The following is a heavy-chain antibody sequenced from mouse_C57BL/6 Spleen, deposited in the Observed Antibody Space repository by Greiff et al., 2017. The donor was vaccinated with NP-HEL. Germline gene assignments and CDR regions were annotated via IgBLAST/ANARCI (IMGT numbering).Heavy chain of an antibody. CDR2: ISSGRSTI. D-gene: IGHD1-1*01. Sequence: EVQLVESGGGLVKPGGSLKLSCAASGFTFSDYGMHWVRQAPEKGLEWVAYISSGRSTIYYADTVKGRFTISRDNAKNTLFLQMTSLRSEDTAMYYGARKDYAKAMDYWGQGTSVTVSS. CDR1: GFTFSDYG. V-gene: IGHV5-17*01. CDR3: ARKDYAKAMDY. J-gene: IGHJ4*01.